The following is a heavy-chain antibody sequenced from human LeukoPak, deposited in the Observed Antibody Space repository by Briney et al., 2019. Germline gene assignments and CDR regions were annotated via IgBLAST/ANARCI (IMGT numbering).Heavy chain of an antibody. CDR1: GGTFSSYA. Sequence: SVKVSCEASGGTFSSYAISWVRQAPGQGLEWIGRIIPILGIANYAQKFQGRVTITADKSTSTAYMELSSLRSEDTAVYYCARGALVATTLFDYWGQGTLVTVSS. V-gene: IGHV1-69*04. D-gene: IGHD5-24*01. CDR3: ARGALVATTLFDY. J-gene: IGHJ4*02. CDR2: IIPILGIA.